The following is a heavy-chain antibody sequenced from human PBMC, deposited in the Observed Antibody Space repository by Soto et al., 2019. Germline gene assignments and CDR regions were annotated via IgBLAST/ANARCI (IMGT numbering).Heavy chain of an antibody. D-gene: IGHD6-13*01. J-gene: IGHJ4*02. CDR1: GCSISGSSYC. Sequence: SETLSLPCLVSGCSISGSSYCWGWIRQPPGKGLEWIGSIYYSGSTYYNPSLKSRVTISVDTSKNQFSLKLSSVTAADTAVYYCARRGAAAGILFDYWGQGTLVTVSS. CDR3: ARRGAAAGILFDY. CDR2: IYYSGST. V-gene: IGHV4-39*01.